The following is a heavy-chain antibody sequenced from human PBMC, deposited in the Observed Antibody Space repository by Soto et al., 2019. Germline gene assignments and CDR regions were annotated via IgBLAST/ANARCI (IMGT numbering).Heavy chain of an antibody. J-gene: IGHJ5*02. D-gene: IGHD2-15*01. Sequence: QVQLVQSGAEVKKPGASVKVSCKASGYTFSTYGFSWVRQAPGQGLEWMGWIGADNGDTNYAQNFQGRVTMTTDTSTTTYYMELRRLTSDDTAVYFCARDCKGAEGFDPWGQGTLVTVSS. CDR1: GYTFSTYG. CDR3: ARDCKGAEGFDP. CDR2: IGADNGDT. V-gene: IGHV1-18*01.